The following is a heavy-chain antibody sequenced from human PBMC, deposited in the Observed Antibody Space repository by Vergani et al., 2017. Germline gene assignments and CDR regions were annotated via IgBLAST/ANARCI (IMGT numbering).Heavy chain of an antibody. CDR3: ARDPTWADRVCSSTCCYEVGGGFDP. CDR1: GFTFSSYA. Sequence: QVQLVESGGGVVQPGRSLRLSCAASGFTFSSYAMHWVRQAPGKGLEWVAVISYDGSNKYYADSVKGRFTISRDNSKNTLYLQMNSLRAEDTAVYYCARDPTWADRVCSSTCCYEVGGGFDPWGQGTLVTVSS. V-gene: IGHV3-30-3*01. D-gene: IGHD2-2*01. J-gene: IGHJ5*02. CDR2: ISYDGSNK.